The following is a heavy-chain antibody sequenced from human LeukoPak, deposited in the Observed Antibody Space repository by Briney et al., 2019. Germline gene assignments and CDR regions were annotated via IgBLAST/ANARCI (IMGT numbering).Heavy chain of an antibody. J-gene: IGHJ4*02. CDR2: ISYDGSNK. V-gene: IGHV3-30-3*01. D-gene: IGHD3-9*01. CDR1: GFTFSSYA. CDR3: ARVGWLSPPFDY. Sequence: GGSLRLSCAASGFTFSSYAMHWVRQAPGKGLEWVAVISYDGSNKYYADSVKGRFTISRDNSKNTLYLQMNSLRAEDTAVYYCARVGWLSPPFDYWGQGTLVTVSS.